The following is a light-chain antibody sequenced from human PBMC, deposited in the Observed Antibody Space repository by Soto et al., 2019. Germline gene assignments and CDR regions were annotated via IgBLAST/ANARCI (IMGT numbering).Light chain of an antibody. J-gene: IGKJ4*02. CDR1: QSVRNNY. V-gene: IGKV3-20*01. CDR3: QQYGSTPLT. CDR2: DAS. Sequence: EIVLTQSPDTLSLSPGEIATLSCRASQSVRNNYLAWYQQKPGQAPRLLIYDASSRATGIPDRFSGSGSGTDFTLTISRLEPEDFAVYYCQQYGSTPLTFGGGTKVDIE.